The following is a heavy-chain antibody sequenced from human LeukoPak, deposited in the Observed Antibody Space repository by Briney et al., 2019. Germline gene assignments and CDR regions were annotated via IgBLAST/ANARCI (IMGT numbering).Heavy chain of an antibody. CDR2: ISGSGGST. Sequence: GGSLRLSCAASGFPSGNNRRTWAAKPQGKGLKWVSAISGSGGSTYYADSVKGRFTISRDNSKNTLYLQMNSLRAEDTAVYYCAKLLVITTYFDYWGQGTLVTVSS. CDR3: AKLLVITTYFDY. D-gene: IGHD3-22*01. V-gene: IGHV3-23*01. J-gene: IGHJ4*02. CDR1: GFPSGNNR.